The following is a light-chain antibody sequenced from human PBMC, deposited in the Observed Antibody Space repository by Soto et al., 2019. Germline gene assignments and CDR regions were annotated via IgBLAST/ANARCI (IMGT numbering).Light chain of an antibody. V-gene: IGKV4-1*01. CDR2: WAS. CDR3: QQHYSAPLT. J-gene: IGKJ4*01. Sequence: DIVMTQSPDSLAVSLGERATINCKSSQSVLYSSKNKNSLVWYQQKPGQPPKLLIYWASTRESGVPDRFSGSGSGTDFTLTISSLQAEDVAVYYCQQHYSAPLTFGGGTKVEIK. CDR1: QSVLYSSKNKNS.